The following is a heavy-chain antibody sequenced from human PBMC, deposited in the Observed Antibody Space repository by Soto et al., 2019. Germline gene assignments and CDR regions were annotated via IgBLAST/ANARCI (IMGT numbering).Heavy chain of an antibody. CDR3: ARIRGLGEVSPYFDH. Sequence: PSETLSLTCTVSGGSISSSSYYWGWIRQPPGKGLEWIGSIYYSGSTYYNPSLKSRVTISVDTSANQFSLRVRSVTAADTAVYYCARIRGLGEVSPYFDHWGQGALVTVSS. V-gene: IGHV4-39*07. J-gene: IGHJ4*02. D-gene: IGHD3-16*01. CDR1: GGSISSSSYY. CDR2: IYYSGST.